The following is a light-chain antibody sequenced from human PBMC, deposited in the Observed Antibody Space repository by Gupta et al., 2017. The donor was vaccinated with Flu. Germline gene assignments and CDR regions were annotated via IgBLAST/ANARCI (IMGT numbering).Light chain of an antibody. J-gene: IGLJ2*01. CDR1: ALADQY. Sequence: SSELTQPPSVSVSPGQTARPTCSGDALADQYGYWYQQKPGQAPTMVVRKDNQRPSGIPERFSGSSSGTKFKLTISGVQAEDEADYYCQSSDNRGTYVIFGGGTKLTVL. CDR3: QSSDNRGTYVI. CDR2: KDN. V-gene: IGLV3-25*03.